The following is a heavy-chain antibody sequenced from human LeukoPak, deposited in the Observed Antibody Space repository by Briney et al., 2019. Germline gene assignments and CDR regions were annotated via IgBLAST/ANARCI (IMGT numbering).Heavy chain of an antibody. CDR3: ARDPDYGDYNDDY. V-gene: IGHV1-69*13. CDR1: GGTFSSYA. D-gene: IGHD4-17*01. CDR2: IIPIFGTA. Sequence: AASVKVSCKASGGTFSSYAISWVRQAPGQGLEWMGGIIPIFGTANYAQKFQRRVTITPDESTSTAYMELSSLRSENTAVYYCARDPDYGDYNDDYWGQGTLVTVSS. J-gene: IGHJ4*02.